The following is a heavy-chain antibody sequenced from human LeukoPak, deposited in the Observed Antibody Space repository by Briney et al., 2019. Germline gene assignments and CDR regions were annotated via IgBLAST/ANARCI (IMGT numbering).Heavy chain of an antibody. CDR2: INTNTGNP. Sequence: ASVKVSCKASGYTFTGYYMHWVRQAPGQGLEWMGWINTNTGNPTYAQGYTGRFVFSLDTSVSTAYLQISSLKAEDTAVYYCASEVIITGTTKGPHDAFDIWGQGTMVTVSS. CDR1: GYTFTGYY. CDR3: ASEVIITGTTKGPHDAFDI. V-gene: IGHV7-4-1*02. D-gene: IGHD1/OR15-1a*01. J-gene: IGHJ3*02.